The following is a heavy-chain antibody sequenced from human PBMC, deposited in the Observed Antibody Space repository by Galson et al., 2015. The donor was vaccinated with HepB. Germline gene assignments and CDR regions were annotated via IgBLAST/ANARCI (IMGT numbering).Heavy chain of an antibody. CDR3: ARIFSVSSGWREIIDY. CDR2: INSDGTNT. Sequence: SLRLSCAASGFTFSSYWMHWVRQAPGKGLAWVSRINSDGTNTRYADSVRGRFTVSRDNAKNTLSLQMNSLRDEDTAVYYCARIFSVSSGWREIIDYWGRGTLVTVSS. CDR1: GFTFSSYW. D-gene: IGHD6-19*01. J-gene: IGHJ4*02. V-gene: IGHV3-74*01.